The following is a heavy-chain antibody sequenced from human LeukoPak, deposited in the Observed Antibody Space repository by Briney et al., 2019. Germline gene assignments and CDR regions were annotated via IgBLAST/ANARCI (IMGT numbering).Heavy chain of an antibody. D-gene: IGHD4-11*01. J-gene: IGHJ6*03. CDR2: IYTSGST. CDR3: ARDPAGLQYYYYYMDV. Sequence: SQTLSLTCTDSGCSISSGSYYWSWIRQPAGKGLEWIGRIYTSGSTNYNPSLKSRVTISVDTSKNQFSLKLSSVTVADTAVYYCARDPAGLQYYYYYMDVWGKGTTVTVSS. V-gene: IGHV4-61*02. CDR1: GCSISSGSYY.